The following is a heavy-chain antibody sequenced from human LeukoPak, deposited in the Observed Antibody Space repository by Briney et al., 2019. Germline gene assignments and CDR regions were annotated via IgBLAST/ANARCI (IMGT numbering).Heavy chain of an antibody. CDR1: GFTFNVFH. D-gene: IGHD1-26*01. CDR2: ITSSGTYI. V-gene: IGHV3-21*01. CDR3: ARASGGWDLDY. J-gene: IGHJ4*01. Sequence: AWSVRLSCAASGFTFNVFHMNWVRQAPGKGLEWISSITSSGTYITYADSIQGRFTISRDNAKNSLYLQMNSLRVDDTALYYCARASGGWDLDYWGHGTLVPVSS.